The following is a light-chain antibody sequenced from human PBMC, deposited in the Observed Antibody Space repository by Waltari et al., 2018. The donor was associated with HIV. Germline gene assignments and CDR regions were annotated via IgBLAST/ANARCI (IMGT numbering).Light chain of an antibody. Sequence: QSALTQPASVSGSPGQSITISCPATSSYFGHYNLSPRYHQLTGKAPQLLIYEVTKRPSGVSSRFSGSKSGNTASLTISDLQSEDEANYYCCSYGSSATFVVFGGGTRVTV. CDR3: CSYGSSATFVV. V-gene: IGLV2-23*02. CDR1: SSYFGHYNL. J-gene: IGLJ2*01. CDR2: EVT.